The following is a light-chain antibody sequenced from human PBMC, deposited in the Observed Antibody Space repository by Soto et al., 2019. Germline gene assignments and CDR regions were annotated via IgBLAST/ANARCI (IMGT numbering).Light chain of an antibody. CDR1: SGSIASNY. V-gene: IGLV6-57*04. CDR2: EDN. J-gene: IGLJ2*01. CDR3: QSYHSGNVV. Sequence: NFMLTQPHSASESPGKTVTISCTRSSGSIASNYVQWYQQRPGSAPTPVIYEDNERPSGVPDRFSGSIDSSSNSASLTISGLKTDDEADYYCQSYHSGNVVFGGGTKVTVL.